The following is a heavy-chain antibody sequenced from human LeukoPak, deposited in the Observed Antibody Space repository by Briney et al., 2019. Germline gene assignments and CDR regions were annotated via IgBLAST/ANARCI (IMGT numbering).Heavy chain of an antibody. V-gene: IGHV4-4*07. J-gene: IGHJ3*02. CDR2: IYTSGST. D-gene: IGHD6-13*01. CDR3: ARAPRTVYSSSWYGSAFDI. CDR1: GGSISSYY. Sequence: SETLSLTCSVSGGSISSYYWSWIRQPAGKGLEWIGRIYTSGSTNYNPSLKSRVTMSVDTSKNQFSLKLSSVTAADTAVYYCARAPRTVYSSSWYGSAFDIWGQGTMVTVSS.